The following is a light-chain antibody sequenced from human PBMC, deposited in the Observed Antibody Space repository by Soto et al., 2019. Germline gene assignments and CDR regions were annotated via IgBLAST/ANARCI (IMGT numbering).Light chain of an antibody. Sequence: QSVLTQPASVSGSPGQSITISCTGTSSDVGGYTHVSWYQQHPGKAPKLMIYDVNNRPSGVSNRFSGSKSGNTASLTISGLQADDEGDYYCSSYTSSSSYVFGTGTKVPVL. CDR1: SSDVGGYTH. J-gene: IGLJ1*01. CDR2: DVN. V-gene: IGLV2-14*03. CDR3: SSYTSSSSYV.